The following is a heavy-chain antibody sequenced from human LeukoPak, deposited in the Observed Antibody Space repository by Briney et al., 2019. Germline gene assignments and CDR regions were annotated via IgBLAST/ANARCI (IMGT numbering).Heavy chain of an antibody. CDR2: IKGGGSDT. Sequence: GGSLRLSCAASGFTFSGHYMHWVRQAPGKGLVWVSHIKGGGSDTRYADSVEGRFIISRDNAKNTLYLQMNSLRAEDTGVYFCARGHRWSYDYWGQGTLVTVSS. D-gene: IGHD1-26*01. V-gene: IGHV3-74*01. CDR1: GFTFSGHY. J-gene: IGHJ4*02. CDR3: ARGHRWSYDY.